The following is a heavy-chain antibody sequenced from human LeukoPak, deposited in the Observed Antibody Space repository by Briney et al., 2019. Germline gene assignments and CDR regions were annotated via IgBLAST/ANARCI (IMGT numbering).Heavy chain of an antibody. J-gene: IGHJ5*02. V-gene: IGHV3-21*01. CDR1: GFTFSSYS. CDR3: AKSDWFDP. CDR2: ISSSSSYI. Sequence: GGYLRLSCAASGFTFSSYSMNWVRQAPGKGLEWVSSISSSSSYIYYADSVKGRFTISRDNAKNSLYLQMNSLRVDDTAVYYCAKSDWFDPWGRGTLVTVSS.